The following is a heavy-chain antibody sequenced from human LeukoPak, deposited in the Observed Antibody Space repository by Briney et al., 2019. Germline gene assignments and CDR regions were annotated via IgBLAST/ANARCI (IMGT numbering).Heavy chain of an antibody. CDR1: GGTFSSYA. Sequence: SVKVSCKASGGTFSSYAISWVRQAPGQGLEWMGGIIPIFGTANYAQKFQGRVTITADESTSAAYMELSSLRSEDTAVYYCARAYYDILTGYYLYFDYWGQGTLVTVSS. CDR3: ARAYYDILTGYYLYFDY. J-gene: IGHJ4*02. V-gene: IGHV1-69*13. CDR2: IIPIFGTA. D-gene: IGHD3-9*01.